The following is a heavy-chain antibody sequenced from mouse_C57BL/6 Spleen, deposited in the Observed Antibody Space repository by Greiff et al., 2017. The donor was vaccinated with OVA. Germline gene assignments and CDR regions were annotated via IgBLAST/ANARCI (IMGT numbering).Heavy chain of an antibody. CDR1: GYTFTSYW. CDR2: IYPSDSET. V-gene: IGHV1-61*01. D-gene: IGHD1-1*01. Sequence: QVHVKQSGAELVRPGSSVKLSCKASGYTFTSYWMDWVKQRPGQGLEWIGNIYPSDSETHYNQKFKDKATLTVDKSSSTAYMQLSSLTSEDSAVYYCAREGSSYDFDYWGQGTTLTVSS. J-gene: IGHJ2*01. CDR3: AREGSSYDFDY.